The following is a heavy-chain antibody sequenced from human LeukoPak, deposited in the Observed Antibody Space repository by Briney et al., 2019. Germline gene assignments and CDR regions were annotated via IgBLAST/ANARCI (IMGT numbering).Heavy chain of an antibody. J-gene: IGHJ4*02. CDR3: ARASGYSYGYEDY. Sequence: AGGPLRLSCAASGFTFSSYAMHWVRQAPGKGLGWVAVISYDGSNKYYADSVKGRFTISRDNSKNTLYLQMNSLRAEDTAVYYCARASGYSYGYEDYWGQGTLVTVSS. CDR1: GFTFSSYA. CDR2: ISYDGSNK. D-gene: IGHD5-18*01. V-gene: IGHV3-30*04.